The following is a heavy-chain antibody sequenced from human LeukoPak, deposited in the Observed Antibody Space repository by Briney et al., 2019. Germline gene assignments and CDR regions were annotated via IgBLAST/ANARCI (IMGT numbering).Heavy chain of an antibody. CDR1: GFTFSSYG. CDR3: GRGHPVDY. Sequence: PGGSLRLSCAASGFTFSSYGMHWVRQAPGKGLEYVSAITSDGRTAYYPNSVKGRFAISRDNSKNTVFLHMDGLRVEDMAVYYCGRGHPVDYWGQGTLVTVSS. V-gene: IGHV3-64*01. J-gene: IGHJ4*02. CDR2: ITSDGRTA.